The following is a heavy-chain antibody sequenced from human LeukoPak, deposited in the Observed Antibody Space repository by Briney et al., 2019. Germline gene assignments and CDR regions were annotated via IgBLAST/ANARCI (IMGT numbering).Heavy chain of an antibody. CDR3: ARDLSPYYYDSSGYYVD. CDR2: IYYSGST. CDR1: GGSISSYY. V-gene: IGHV4-59*01. J-gene: IGHJ4*02. Sequence: SETLSLTCTVSGGSISSYYWSWIRQPPGKGLERIGYIYYSGSTNYNPSLKSRVTISVDTSKNQFSLKLSSVTAADTAVYYCARDLSPYYYDSSGYYVDWGQGTLVTVSS. D-gene: IGHD3-22*01.